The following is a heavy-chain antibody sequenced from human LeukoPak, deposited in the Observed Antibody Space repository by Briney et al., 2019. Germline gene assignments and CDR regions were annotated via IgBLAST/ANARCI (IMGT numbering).Heavy chain of an antibody. CDR3: AKVGDYGDYALDY. V-gene: IGHV3-30*18. CDR1: GFTFSSYG. CDR2: ISYDGSYK. D-gene: IGHD4-17*01. Sequence: RGSLRLSCAASGFTFSSYGMHWVRQAPGKGLEWVAVISYDGSYKYYADSVKGRFTISRDNSKNTLYLQMNSLRAEDTAVYYCAKVGDYGDYALDYWGQGTLVTVSS. J-gene: IGHJ4*02.